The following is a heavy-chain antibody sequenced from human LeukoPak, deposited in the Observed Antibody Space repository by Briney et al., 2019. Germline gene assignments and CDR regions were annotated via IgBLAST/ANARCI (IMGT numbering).Heavy chain of an antibody. J-gene: IGHJ6*03. V-gene: IGHV5-51*01. CDR2: IYPGDSDT. Sequence: GESLKISCKGSGYSFTSYWIGWVRQMPGKGLEWRGIIYPGDSDTRYSPSFQGQVTISADKSISTAYLQWSSLKASDTAMYYCARFHCSDGSCYADYYYYMDVWGKGTTVTVSS. CDR1: GYSFTSYW. CDR3: ARFHCSDGSCYADYYYYMDV. D-gene: IGHD2-15*01.